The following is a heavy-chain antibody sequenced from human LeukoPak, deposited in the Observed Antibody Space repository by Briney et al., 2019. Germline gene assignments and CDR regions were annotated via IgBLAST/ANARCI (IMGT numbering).Heavy chain of an antibody. CDR2: ISYDGNPK. CDR3: AKVRGLYGRGFYAMDV. V-gene: IGHV3-30*18. D-gene: IGHD2-8*01. Sequence: GGSLRLSCTASGFTFSDFGIHWVRQAPGKGLDWVAGISYDGNPKYYADSVRGRFIISRDNSNNTLYLQLNSLRPDDTAVYYCAKVRGLYGRGFYAMDVWGQGTTVIVAS. CDR1: GFTFSDFG. J-gene: IGHJ6*02.